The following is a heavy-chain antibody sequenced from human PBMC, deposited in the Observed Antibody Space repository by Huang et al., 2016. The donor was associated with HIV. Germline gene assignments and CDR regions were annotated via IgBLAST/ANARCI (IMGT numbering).Heavy chain of an antibody. CDR3: AKDQSLDV. Sequence: EVQLLESGGGLTQPGGSLRLSCAASGFAFSSYAMSWVRQAPGKGLEWGSVISGSGGSTNYADSGEGRFTISRDNSKNTLHLQMNSLRVEDTAIYYCAKDQSLDVWGQGTTVTVSS. CDR1: GFAFSSYA. V-gene: IGHV3-23*01. CDR2: ISGSGGST. J-gene: IGHJ6*02.